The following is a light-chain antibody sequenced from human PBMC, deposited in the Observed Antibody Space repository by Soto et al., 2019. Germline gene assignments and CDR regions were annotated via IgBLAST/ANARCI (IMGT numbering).Light chain of an antibody. J-gene: IGKJ1*01. CDR2: DTS. CDR1: QSVSNY. CDR3: QQRSKFLWT. Sequence: EIVLTQSPATLSLSPGERATLSCRASQSVSNYLAWYQQKPGQAPRLLMYDTSNRAPGIPARFSGSGSGTDFTLIINSLEPEDFAVYFCQQRSKFLWTFGQGTKVEI. V-gene: IGKV3-11*01.